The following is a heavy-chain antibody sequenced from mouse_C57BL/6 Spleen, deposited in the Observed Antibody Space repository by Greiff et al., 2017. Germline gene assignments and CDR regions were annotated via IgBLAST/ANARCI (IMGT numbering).Heavy chain of an antibody. CDR1: GYTFTSYW. V-gene: IGHV1-52*01. CDR2: IDPSDSDT. Sequence: QVQLQQPGAELVRPGSSVKLSCKASGYTFTSYWMHWVKQRPIQGLEWIGNIDPSDSDTHYNQKFKDKATLTVDKSSSTAYMQLSSLTSEDSAVXYGESLVVANSCWYMDDWGKGTTVTVSS. CDR3: ESLVVANSCWYMDD. D-gene: IGHD1-1*01. J-gene: IGHJ1*03.